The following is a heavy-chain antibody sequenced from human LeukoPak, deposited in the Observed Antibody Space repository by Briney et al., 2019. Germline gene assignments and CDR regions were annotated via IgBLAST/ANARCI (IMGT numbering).Heavy chain of an antibody. CDR2: ISYDGSNK. D-gene: IGHD6-6*01. CDR3: AKVQVSRIAARRPLYPIDY. V-gene: IGHV3-30*18. J-gene: IGHJ4*02. Sequence: GRSLRLSCAASGFTFSSDGMLWVRQAPGKGLEWVAVISYDGSNKYYADSVKGRFTISRDNSKNTLYLQMNSLRAEDTAVYYCAKVQVSRIAARRPLYPIDYWGQGTLVTVSS. CDR1: GFTFSSDG.